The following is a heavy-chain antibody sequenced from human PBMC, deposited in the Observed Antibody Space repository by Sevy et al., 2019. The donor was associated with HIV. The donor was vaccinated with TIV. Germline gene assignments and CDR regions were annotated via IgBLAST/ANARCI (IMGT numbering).Heavy chain of an antibody. D-gene: IGHD1-26*01. CDR3: AGENAWGRGYS. CDR2: IYYNGHS. V-gene: IGHV4-59*08. Sequence: SETLSLTYTVSGGSITSLYWNWIRQPPGKGLEWIANIYYNGHSNYNPSLKSRVTLSLDTSKNQFSLRLSSVTAADTAMYYCAGENAWGRGYSWGQGTLVNVSS. J-gene: IGHJ4*02. CDR1: GGSITSLY.